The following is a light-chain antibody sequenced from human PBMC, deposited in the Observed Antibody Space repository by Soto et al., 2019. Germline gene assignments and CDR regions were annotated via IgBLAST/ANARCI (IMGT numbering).Light chain of an antibody. J-gene: IGLJ1*01. V-gene: IGLV7-46*01. Sequence: QAVVTQEPSLTVSPGGTVTLTCGSSTGAVTSGHYPYWFQQKPGQAPRTLIYDTSNKHSWTPARFSGSLLGGKAALTLSGAQPEDEAEYYCLLSYSGARSYVFGTGNQGHRP. CDR3: LLSYSGARSYV. CDR2: DTS. CDR1: TGAVTSGHY.